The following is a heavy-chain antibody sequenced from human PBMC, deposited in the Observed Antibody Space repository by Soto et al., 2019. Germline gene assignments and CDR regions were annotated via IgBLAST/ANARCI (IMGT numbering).Heavy chain of an antibody. D-gene: IGHD2-21*02. V-gene: IGHV1-69*13. J-gene: IGHJ3*02. CDR2: IIPIFPTP. Sequence: SVKVSCKASGGSLSSHAINWVRQAPGQGLEWMGKIIPIFPTPNYAQKFQGRLTITADDSTSTAYMELSSLRSEDTAVYYCARASGLPTAFDIWGQGTMVTVSS. CDR1: GGSLSSHA. CDR3: ARASGLPTAFDI.